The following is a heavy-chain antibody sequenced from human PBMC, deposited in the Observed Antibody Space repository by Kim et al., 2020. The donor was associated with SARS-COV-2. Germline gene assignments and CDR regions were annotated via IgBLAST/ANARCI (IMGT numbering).Heavy chain of an antibody. CDR1: GGSFSGYY. Sequence: SETLSLTCAVYGGSFSGYYWSWIRQPPGKGLEWIGEINHSGSTNYNPSLKSRVTISVDTSKNQFSLKLSSVTAADTAVYYCARGRPWIQLWLPRNYYYYGMDVWGQGTTVTVSS. CDR3: ARGRPWIQLWLPRNYYYYGMDV. J-gene: IGHJ6*02. CDR2: INHSGST. D-gene: IGHD5-18*01. V-gene: IGHV4-34*01.